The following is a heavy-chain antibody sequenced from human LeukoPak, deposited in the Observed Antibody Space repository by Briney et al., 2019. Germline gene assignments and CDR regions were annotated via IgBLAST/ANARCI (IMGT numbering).Heavy chain of an antibody. J-gene: IGHJ4*02. CDR1: GGSISSYY. CDR3: ARDVDRAFDY. Sequence: PSETLSLTCTVSGGSISSYYWSWIRQPPGKGLEWIGYIYYSGSTNYNPPLKSRVTISVDTSKNQFSLKLSSVTAADTAVYYCARDVDRAFDYWGQGTLVTVPS. V-gene: IGHV4-59*01. D-gene: IGHD3-10*01. CDR2: IYYSGST.